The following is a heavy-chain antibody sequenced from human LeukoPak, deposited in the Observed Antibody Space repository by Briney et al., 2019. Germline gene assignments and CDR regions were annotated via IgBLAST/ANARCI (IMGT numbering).Heavy chain of an antibody. D-gene: IGHD2-2*01. CDR3: AGAMQGAFDI. Sequence: SGGSLRLSCAASGFTFSSYAMHWVRQAPGKGLEWVAVISYDGSNKYYADSVKGRFTISRDNSKNTLYLQMNSLRAEDTAVYYCAGAMQGAFDIWGQGTMVTVSS. CDR2: ISYDGSNK. CDR1: GFTFSSYA. J-gene: IGHJ3*02. V-gene: IGHV3-30-3*01.